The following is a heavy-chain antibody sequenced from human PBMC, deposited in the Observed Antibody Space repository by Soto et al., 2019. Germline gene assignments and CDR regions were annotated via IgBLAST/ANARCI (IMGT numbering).Heavy chain of an antibody. CDR1: GFAFGRYA. CDR2: MGGSVDSK. CDR3: ARDQISGWYDN. V-gene: IGHV3-23*01. J-gene: IGHJ5*02. D-gene: IGHD6-19*01. Sequence: EVQLLESGGGLVKPGGSLRLSCAASGFAFGRYALSWVRQAPGKGLEWVSAMGGSVDSKSYADSVKGRFTISRDDPKTTLFLEMNSLRPEDTAIYFCARDQISGWYDNWGQGTLVTVSS.